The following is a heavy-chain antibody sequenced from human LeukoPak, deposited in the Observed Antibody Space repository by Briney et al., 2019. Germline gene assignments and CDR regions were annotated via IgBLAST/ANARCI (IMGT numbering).Heavy chain of an antibody. V-gene: IGHV3-48*03. CDR1: GFTFSSYA. CDR3: ARIARLVSSGWYEDY. Sequence: PGGSLRLSCAASGFTFSSYAMSWVRQAPGKGLEWVSYISTSGTTIYYADSVKGRFTISRDNAKNSLYLQMNSLRAEDTAVHFCARIARLVSSGWYEDYWGQGTLVTVSS. CDR2: ISTSGTTI. J-gene: IGHJ4*02. D-gene: IGHD6-19*01.